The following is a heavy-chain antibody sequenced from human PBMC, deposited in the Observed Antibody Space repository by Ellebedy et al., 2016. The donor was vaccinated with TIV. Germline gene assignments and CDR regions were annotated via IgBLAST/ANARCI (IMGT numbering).Heavy chain of an antibody. J-gene: IGHJ5*02. Sequence: GESLKIPCAASGFSFRSYWMSCVRQAPGKGLECVANIYQDGSAQYYVDSVKGRFTISRDNAKNSLFLQMNSLRVEDKAVYYCARRGSYGDYAVQVNSWFDRWGRGTLVSVSS. CDR3: ARRGSYGDYAVQVNSWFDR. V-gene: IGHV3-7*01. D-gene: IGHD4-17*01. CDR2: IYQDGSAQ. CDR1: GFSFRSYW.